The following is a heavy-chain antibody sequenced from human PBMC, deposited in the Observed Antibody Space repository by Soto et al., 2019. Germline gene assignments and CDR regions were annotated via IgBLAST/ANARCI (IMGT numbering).Heavy chain of an antibody. V-gene: IGHV4-59*01. D-gene: IGHD3-3*01. CDR2: VYHTGTT. CDR1: NVSITSSY. Sequence: SETLSLTCSVSNVSITSSYWNWIRPSPGKGLEWIGFVYHTGTTKYNPSLKGRVTMSIDTSRNEFSLRLTSVTTAATAFYFCARDFAGRGPFDPWGPGTQVTVSS. J-gene: IGHJ5*01. CDR3: ARDFAGRGPFDP.